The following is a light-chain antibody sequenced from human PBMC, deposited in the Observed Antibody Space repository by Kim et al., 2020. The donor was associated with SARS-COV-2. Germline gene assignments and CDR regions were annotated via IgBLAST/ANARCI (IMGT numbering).Light chain of an antibody. CDR2: RAA. J-gene: IGKJ2*01. CDR1: QSVRSSY. Sequence: LPAERASPPCSASQSVRSSYYACCQKQDGEPPRMLIYRAASRTTGITDGFCSSRCWTAFTITISSMEHEDYAVYYCQQYDTSPRTFGRGTKVDIK. CDR3: QQYDTSPRT. V-gene: IGKV3-20*01.